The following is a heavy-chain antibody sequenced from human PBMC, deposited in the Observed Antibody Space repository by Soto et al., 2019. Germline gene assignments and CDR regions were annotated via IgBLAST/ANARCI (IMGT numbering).Heavy chain of an antibody. CDR1: GYTFTSYG. J-gene: IGHJ4*02. CDR2: ISAYNGNT. V-gene: IGHV1-18*01. D-gene: IGHD3-22*01. Sequence: ASVKVSCKASGYTFTSYGISWVRQAPGQGLEWMGWISAYNGNTNYAQKLQGRVTMTTDTSTSTAYMELRSLRSDDTAVYYCARELGYYDSSGYPEIDYLGQGTLVTVSS. CDR3: ARELGYYDSSGYPEIDY.